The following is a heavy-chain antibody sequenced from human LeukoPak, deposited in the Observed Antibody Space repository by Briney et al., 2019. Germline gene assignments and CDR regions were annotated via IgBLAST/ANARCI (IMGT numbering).Heavy chain of an antibody. CDR1: GGSINGYY. J-gene: IGHJ5*02. D-gene: IGHD1-1*01. CDR3: ARDRSGTTFDP. CDR2: IYYSGST. Sequence: SETLSLTCTVSGGSINGYYWSWIRQPPGKGLEWIGYIYYSGSTNYNPSLKSRVTISVDTSKNQFSLKLSSVTAADTAVYYCARDRSGTTFDPWGQGTLVTVSS. V-gene: IGHV4-59*01.